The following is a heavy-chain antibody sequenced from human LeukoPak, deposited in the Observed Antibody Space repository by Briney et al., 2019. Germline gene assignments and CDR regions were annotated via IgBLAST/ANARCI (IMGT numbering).Heavy chain of an antibody. CDR1: GFTVSTNY. CDR3: TKLKGWYGEGYCDH. CDR2: IYTGGTT. J-gene: IGHJ4*02. D-gene: IGHD3-10*01. V-gene: IGHV3-53*01. Sequence: GGSLRPSCAASGFTVSTNYMSWVRQPAGKGLEWLSVIYTGGTTFYADSVKGRFTISRDNSKNTLYLQMNSLRADDTAVYYCTKLKGWYGEGYCDHWGQGTLVTVSS.